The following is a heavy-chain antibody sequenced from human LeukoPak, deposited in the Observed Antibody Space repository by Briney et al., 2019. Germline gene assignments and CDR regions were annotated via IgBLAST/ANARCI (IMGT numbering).Heavy chain of an antibody. D-gene: IGHD3-22*01. V-gene: IGHV4-4*07. Sequence: PSETLSLTCTVSGGSISSYYWSWTRQPAGKGLEWIGRIYTSGSTNYNPSLKSRVTMSVDTSKNQFSLKLSSVTAADTAVYYCARAPYYYDSSGYSRFPYYYYMDVWGKGTTVTVSS. CDR1: GGSISSYY. J-gene: IGHJ6*03. CDR3: ARAPYYYDSSGYSRFPYYYYMDV. CDR2: IYTSGST.